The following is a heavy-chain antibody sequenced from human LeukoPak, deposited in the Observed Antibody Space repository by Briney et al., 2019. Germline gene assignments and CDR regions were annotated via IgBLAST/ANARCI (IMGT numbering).Heavy chain of an antibody. J-gene: IGHJ6*02. CDR1: GFTFSSYA. Sequence: PGRSLRLSCAASGFTFSSYATHWVRQAPGKGLEWVAVISYGGNNKYYADSVKGRFTISRDNSKNSLYLQMIGLRTEDTAVYYCARVEYSGYDFGQPYYYGMDVWGQGTTVTVSS. D-gene: IGHD5-12*01. CDR3: ARVEYSGYDFGQPYYYGMDV. CDR2: ISYGGNNK. V-gene: IGHV3-30-3*01.